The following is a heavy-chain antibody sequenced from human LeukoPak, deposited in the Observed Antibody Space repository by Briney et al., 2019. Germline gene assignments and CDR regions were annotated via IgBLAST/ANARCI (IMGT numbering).Heavy chain of an antibody. CDR1: GFTFSSYT. D-gene: IGHD2-8*02. Sequence: GGSLRLSCAASGFTFSSYTVSWVRQAPGKGLEWVSGITGSGGSTYHADSVKGRFTISRDNSKNTLYLQMNRLRAEDTAIYYCTKDALISYRGAWSHSDYWGQGTLVTVSS. CDR3: TKDALISYRGAWSHSDY. CDR2: ITGSGGST. J-gene: IGHJ4*02. V-gene: IGHV3-23*01.